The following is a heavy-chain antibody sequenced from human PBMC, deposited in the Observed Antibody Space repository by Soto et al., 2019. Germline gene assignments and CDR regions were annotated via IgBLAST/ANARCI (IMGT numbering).Heavy chain of an antibody. CDR2: IIPIFGTA. J-gene: IGHJ5*02. D-gene: IGHD3-3*01. CDR1: GYTFTGYY. V-gene: IGHV1-69*06. CDR3: ANYDFWSGYSS. Sequence: QVQLVQSGAEVKKPGASVKVSCKASGYTFTGYYMHWVRQAPGQGLEWMGGIIPIFGTANYAQKFQGRVTITADKSTSTAYMELSSLRSEDTAVYYCANYDFWSGYSSWGQGTLVTVSS.